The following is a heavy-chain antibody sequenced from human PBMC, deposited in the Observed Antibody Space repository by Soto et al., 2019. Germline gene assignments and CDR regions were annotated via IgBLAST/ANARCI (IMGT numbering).Heavy chain of an antibody. CDR3: ARGIGPLDNWFDP. CDR1: GGTFSSYA. V-gene: IGHV1-69*13. CDR2: IIPIFGTA. Sequence: GASVKVSCKASGGTFSSYAISWVRQAPGQGLEWMGGIIPIFGTANYAQKFQGRVTITADESTSTAYMELSSLRSEDTVVYYCARGIGPLDNWFDPWGQGTLVTVSS. J-gene: IGHJ5*02.